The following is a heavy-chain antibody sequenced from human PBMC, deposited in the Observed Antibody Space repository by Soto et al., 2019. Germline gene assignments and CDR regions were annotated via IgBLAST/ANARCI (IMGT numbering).Heavy chain of an antibody. CDR3: ARGGRDCMTNTCRYGMDV. CDR2: IYSNDNT. Sequence: EVQLVESGGGLIQPGGSLRLSCAASGFTVSSNYMNWVRQAPGKGLEWVSIIYSNDNTYYAESVKGRFTISRDNSKNTLSLQMNSLRVADTAVYHCARGGRDCMTNTCRYGMDVRGQGTTVTVSS. D-gene: IGHD2-21*01. J-gene: IGHJ6*02. V-gene: IGHV3-53*01. CDR1: GFTVSSNY.